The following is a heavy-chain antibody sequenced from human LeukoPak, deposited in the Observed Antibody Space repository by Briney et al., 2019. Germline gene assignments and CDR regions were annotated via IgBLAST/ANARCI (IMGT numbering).Heavy chain of an antibody. CDR2: INHSGST. Sequence: SETLSLTCAVYGGSFSGYYWSWIRQPPGKGLEWIGEINHSGSTNYNPSLKSRVTISGDTTKNQFSLKLSSVTAADTAVYYCARLGLYGDIFDYWGQGTLVTVSS. CDR1: GGSFSGYY. CDR3: ARLGLYGDIFDY. D-gene: IGHD4-17*01. V-gene: IGHV4-34*01. J-gene: IGHJ4*02.